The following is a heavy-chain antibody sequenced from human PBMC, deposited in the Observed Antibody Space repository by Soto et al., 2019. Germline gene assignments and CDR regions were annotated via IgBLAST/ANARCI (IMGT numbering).Heavy chain of an antibody. Sequence: EVQLVESGGGIVQPGGSLRLSCAASGFTFSSYWMHWVRQAPGKGLVLVSRINSDGSRKSYADSAKGRFTISRDNAKKTVYLQMNSLRVEDRAVYYCARGDGDYYDGNGYLGRHWGQGTLVTVSS. D-gene: IGHD3-22*01. J-gene: IGHJ4*02. CDR2: INSDGSRK. CDR1: GFTFSSYW. CDR3: ARGDGDYYDGNGYLGRH. V-gene: IGHV3-74*01.